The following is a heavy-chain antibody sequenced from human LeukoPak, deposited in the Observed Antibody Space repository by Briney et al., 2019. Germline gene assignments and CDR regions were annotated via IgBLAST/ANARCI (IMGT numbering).Heavy chain of an antibody. Sequence: SETLSLTCAVYGGSFSGYYWSWIRQPPGKGLEWIGEINHSGSTNYNPSLKSRVTISVDTSKNQFSLKLSSVTAADTAVYYCASLSEYSSSWYGAFDIWGQGTMVTVSS. CDR3: ASLSEYSSSWYGAFDI. J-gene: IGHJ3*02. CDR1: GGSFSGYY. V-gene: IGHV4-34*01. D-gene: IGHD6-13*01. CDR2: INHSGST.